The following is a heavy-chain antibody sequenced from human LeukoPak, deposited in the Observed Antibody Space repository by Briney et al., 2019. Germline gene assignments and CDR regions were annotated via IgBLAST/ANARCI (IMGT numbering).Heavy chain of an antibody. V-gene: IGHV4-59*12. Sequence: SETLSLTCTVSGGSISSYYWSWIRQPPGKGLEWIGYIYHSGSTYYNPSLKSRVTISVDRSKNQFSLKVNSVTAADTAVYYCARRWGSSWDYWGQGTLVTVSS. CDR1: GGSISSYY. CDR2: IYHSGST. CDR3: ARRWGSSWDY. D-gene: IGHD6-13*01. J-gene: IGHJ4*02.